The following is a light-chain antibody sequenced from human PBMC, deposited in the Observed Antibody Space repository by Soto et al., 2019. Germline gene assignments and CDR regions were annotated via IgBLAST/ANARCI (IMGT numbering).Light chain of an antibody. CDR2: GAS. CDR1: QSVSSSY. J-gene: IGKJ3*01. Sequence: EIVVKQALGTLSLTPRERATLSCRVSQSVSSSYLAWYQQKPGQAPRLLIYGASSRATGIPDRFSGSGSGTDFTLIIRILEPEDFAVYYFQQYASSPPNFGPGTKVDIK. V-gene: IGKV3-20*01. CDR3: QQYASSPPN.